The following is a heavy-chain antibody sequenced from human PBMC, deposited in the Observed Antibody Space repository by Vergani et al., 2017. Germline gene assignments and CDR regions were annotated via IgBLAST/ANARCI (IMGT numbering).Heavy chain of an antibody. J-gene: IGHJ4*02. Sequence: LQLQESGPGLVKPSETLSLTCTVSGGSISSSSYYWGWIRQPPGKGLEWVSVIYSGGSTYYADSVKGRFTISRDNSKNTLYLQMNSLRAEDTAVYYCASQPMYYYDSSGYRRADYWGQGTLVTVSS. CDR1: GGSISSSSYY. V-gene: IGHV3-66*02. CDR3: ASQPMYYYDSSGYRRADY. D-gene: IGHD3-22*01. CDR2: IYSGGST.